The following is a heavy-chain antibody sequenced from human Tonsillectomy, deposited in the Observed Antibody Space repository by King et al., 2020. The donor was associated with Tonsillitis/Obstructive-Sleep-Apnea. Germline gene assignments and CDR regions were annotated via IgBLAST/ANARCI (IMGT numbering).Heavy chain of an antibody. CDR2: INPSDGIT. D-gene: IGHD2-15*01. J-gene: IGHJ4*02. V-gene: IGHV1-46*01. CDR1: GYTFTRNY. CDR3: VRDDKDGRHLDY. Sequence: QLVQSGAEVKKPGASVKVSCKASGYTFTRNYVHWVRQAPGQGLEWMGIINPSDGITTYAQKFQGRVTMTRDTSTSTVNMELSSLRPEETAVYYCVRDDKDGRHLDYWGQGSLVSVSS.